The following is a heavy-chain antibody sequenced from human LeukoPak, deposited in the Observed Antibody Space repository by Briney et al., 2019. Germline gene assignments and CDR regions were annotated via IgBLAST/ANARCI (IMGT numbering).Heavy chain of an antibody. Sequence: GASVKVSCKASGYTFTSYDINWVRQATGQGPEWMGWMNPNSGNTGYAQKFQGRVTMTRNTSISTAYMELSSLRSEDTAVYYCARASIAVAGTGFDYWGQGTLVTVSS. V-gene: IGHV1-8*01. CDR1: GYTFTSYD. J-gene: IGHJ4*02. D-gene: IGHD6-19*01. CDR2: MNPNSGNT. CDR3: ARASIAVAGTGFDY.